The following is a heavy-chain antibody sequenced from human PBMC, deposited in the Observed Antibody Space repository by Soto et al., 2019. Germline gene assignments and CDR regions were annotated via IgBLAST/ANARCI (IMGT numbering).Heavy chain of an antibody. CDR1: GYTFTGYY. J-gene: IGHJ4*02. CDR2: INSRTGAT. Sequence: ASVKVSCKASGYTFTGYYMHWVRQVPGQGLEWMGWINSRTGATNYAQKFQGWVTVTRDTSISTAYMEVSRLKSDDTAVYYCARDGGEYGDYDYWGQGTLVTVSS. V-gene: IGHV1-2*04. D-gene: IGHD4-17*01. CDR3: ARDGGEYGDYDY.